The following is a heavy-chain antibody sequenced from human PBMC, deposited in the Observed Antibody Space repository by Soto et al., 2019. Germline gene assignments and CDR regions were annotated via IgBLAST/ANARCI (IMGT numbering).Heavy chain of an antibody. Sequence: GGSLRLSCAASGFTFSSAWFNWVRQAPGKGLEWVGRIKSQNDGGTTDYAAPVRDRFTISKDDSKNTLYLQMHSLKTEDTGVYFCTADLPAFIPQVDSWGQGTLVTVSS. V-gene: IGHV3-15*07. CDR3: TADLPAFIPQVDS. J-gene: IGHJ4*02. D-gene: IGHD3-3*02. CDR2: IKSQNDGGTT. CDR1: GFTFSSAW.